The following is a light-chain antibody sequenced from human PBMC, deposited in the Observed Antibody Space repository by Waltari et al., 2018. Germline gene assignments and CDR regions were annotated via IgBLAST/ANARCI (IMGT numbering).Light chain of an antibody. J-gene: IGLJ3*02. CDR1: GGSFATNY. CDR2: ADN. Sequence: FILTQSHSVSESPGRTVTISCSGSGGSFATNYVQWSQQRPGSAPTTVIYADNQRPSGVPDRFSGSVDSSSNSASLTISGLQTEDEADYYCQSYDGDRSWVFGGGTKVTVL. CDR3: QSYDGDRSWV. V-gene: IGLV6-57*02.